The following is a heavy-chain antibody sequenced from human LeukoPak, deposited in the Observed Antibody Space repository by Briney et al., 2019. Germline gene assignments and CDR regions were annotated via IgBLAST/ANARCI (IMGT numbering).Heavy chain of an antibody. V-gene: IGHV5-51*01. Sequence: GESLKISCQGSGYSFTSYWIGWVRQMPAKGLGWRGIIYPGDSDTRYSPSFQGQVPISADKSISTASLQWSRLKASDTAMYYCASRLGDYYDSSGYDYWGQGTLVTVSS. J-gene: IGHJ4*02. CDR2: IYPGDSDT. CDR1: GYSFTSYW. CDR3: ASRLGDYYDSSGYDY. D-gene: IGHD3-22*01.